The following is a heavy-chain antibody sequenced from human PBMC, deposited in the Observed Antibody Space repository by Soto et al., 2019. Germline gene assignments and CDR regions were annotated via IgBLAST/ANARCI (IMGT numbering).Heavy chain of an antibody. D-gene: IGHD3-10*01. Sequence: GESLKISCNGSGYSFTIYWISLVLQMPGKGLEWMGRIDPSDSYTNYSPSFQGHVTISADKSISTAYLQWSSLKASDTAMYYCARGVLWFGELPPDYYYYYGMDVWGQGTTVTVS. J-gene: IGHJ6*02. V-gene: IGHV5-10-1*01. CDR1: GYSFTIYW. CDR2: IDPSDSYT. CDR3: ARGVLWFGELPPDYYYYYGMDV.